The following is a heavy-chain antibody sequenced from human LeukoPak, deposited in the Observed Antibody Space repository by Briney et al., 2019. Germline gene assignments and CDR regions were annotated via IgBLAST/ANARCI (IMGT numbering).Heavy chain of an antibody. CDR1: GYSFTSYW. D-gene: IGHD1-26*01. V-gene: IGHV5-51*01. CDR2: IYPGDSDT. CDR3: ARHGIVGATSLPGGDY. J-gene: IGHJ4*02. Sequence: GESLKISCKGSGYSFTSYWIGWVRQMPGKGLEWMGIIYPGDSDTRYSPSFQGQVTISADKSISTAYLQWSSLKASDTAMYYCARHGIVGATSLPGGDYWGQGTLVTASS.